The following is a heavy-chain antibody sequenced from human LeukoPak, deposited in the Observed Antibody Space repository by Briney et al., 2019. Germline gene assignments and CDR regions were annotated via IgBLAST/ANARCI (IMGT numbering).Heavy chain of an antibody. Sequence: ASVKVSCEASGYTFTSYGISWVRQAPGQGLEWMGWINPTSFGTKYEQKFQGRVTMTRDTSISTDYMELSDLRSDDTAVYYCARFRGSGWYSFDLWGQGTLVTVSS. CDR3: ARFRGSGWYSFDL. CDR2: INPTSFGT. CDR1: GYTFTSYG. V-gene: IGHV1-2*02. J-gene: IGHJ5*02. D-gene: IGHD6-19*01.